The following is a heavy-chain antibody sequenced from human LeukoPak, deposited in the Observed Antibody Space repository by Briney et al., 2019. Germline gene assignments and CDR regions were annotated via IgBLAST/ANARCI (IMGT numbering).Heavy chain of an antibody. CDR3: ARDSFNYDFWSGYFRSHYYYYYMDV. D-gene: IGHD3-3*01. CDR2: IIPIFGTA. Sequence: ASVKVSCKASGGTFSSYAISWVRQAPGQGLEWMGGIIPIFGTANYAQKFQGRVTITADESTSTAYMELSSLRSEDTAVYYCARDSFNYDFWSGYFRSHYYYYYMDVWGKGTTVTVSS. J-gene: IGHJ6*03. V-gene: IGHV1-69*13. CDR1: GGTFSSYA.